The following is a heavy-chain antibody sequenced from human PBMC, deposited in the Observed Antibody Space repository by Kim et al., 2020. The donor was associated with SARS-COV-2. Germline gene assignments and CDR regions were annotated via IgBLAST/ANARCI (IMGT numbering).Heavy chain of an antibody. CDR2: IIPIFGTA. CDR3: ARVGHYYGSGSYYTTLFDY. J-gene: IGHJ4*02. D-gene: IGHD3-10*01. CDR1: GGTFSSYA. V-gene: IGHV1-69*13. Sequence: SVKVSCKASGGTFSSYAISWVRQAPGQGLEWMGGIIPIFGTANYAQKFQGRVTITADESTSTAYMELSSLRSEDTAVYYCARVGHYYGSGSYYTTLFDYWGQGTLVTVSS.